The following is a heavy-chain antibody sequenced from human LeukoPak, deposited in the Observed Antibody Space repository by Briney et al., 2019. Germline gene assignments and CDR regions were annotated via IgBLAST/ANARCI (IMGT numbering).Heavy chain of an antibody. CDR1: GFTFSTYN. CDR3: AKGGLVHRFDP. Sequence: GGSLRLSCAASGFTFSTYNMNWVRQAPGRGLEWVSGISGSGDNTYYADSVKGRFTISRDNSKNTLYLQMNSLRADDTAVYYCAKGGLVHRFDPWGQGTLVTVSS. J-gene: IGHJ5*02. V-gene: IGHV3-23*01. CDR2: ISGSGDNT.